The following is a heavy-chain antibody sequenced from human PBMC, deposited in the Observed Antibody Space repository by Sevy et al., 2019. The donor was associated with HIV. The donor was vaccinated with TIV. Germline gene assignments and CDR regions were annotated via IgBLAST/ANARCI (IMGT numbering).Heavy chain of an antibody. Sequence: GGSLRLSCAASGFIFGDYYMAWVRQAPGKGLEWISYVSRASYTIYYADSVEGRFSISRDDAKDSLFLQMDSLRAEDTAFYYCARGAHYDDADRGSDYWGQGALVTVSS. D-gene: IGHD3-22*01. V-gene: IGHV3-11*01. J-gene: IGHJ4*02. CDR1: GFIFGDYY. CDR2: VSRASYTI. CDR3: ARGAHYDDADRGSDY.